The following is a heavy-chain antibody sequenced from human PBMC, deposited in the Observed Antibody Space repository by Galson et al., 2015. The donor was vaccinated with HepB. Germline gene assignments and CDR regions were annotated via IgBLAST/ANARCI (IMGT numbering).Heavy chain of an antibody. CDR2: ISHTRTT. V-gene: IGHV4-34*01. D-gene: IGHD6-25*01. CDR3: ARLSGFGPNSYGGGNWFDP. J-gene: IGHJ5*02. Sequence: LRLSCAGSEFSFSTYSMNWVRQSPGKGLEWIGEISHTRTTNYNPSLRSRITISIDTSSNHFSLSVRSVTAADTAVYFCARLSGFGPNSYGGGNWFDPWGQGILVTVSS. CDR1: EFSFSTYS.